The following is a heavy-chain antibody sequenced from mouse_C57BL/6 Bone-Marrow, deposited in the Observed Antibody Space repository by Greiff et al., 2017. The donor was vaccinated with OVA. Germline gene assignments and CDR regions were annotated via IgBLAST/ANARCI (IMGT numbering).Heavy chain of an antibody. CDR3: ALLFAY. CDR2: IPPNSGST. V-gene: IGHV1-64*01. J-gene: IGHJ3*01. CDR1: GYTFTSYW. Sequence: VQLQQPGAELVKPGASVKLSCKASGYTFTSYWLHWVKQRPGQGLEWIGMIPPNSGSTNYNEKFKSKATLTVDKSSSTAYMQLSSLTSEDSAVYYCALLFAYWGQGTLVTVSA.